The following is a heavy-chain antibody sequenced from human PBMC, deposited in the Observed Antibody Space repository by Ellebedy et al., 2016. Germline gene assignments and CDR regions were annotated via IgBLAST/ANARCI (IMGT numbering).Heavy chain of an antibody. Sequence: GESLKISCAASGFTFSVYWMHWVRQAPGKGLVWVSRVNGDGTGTTYADSVKGRFTISRDNANNKVYLQMNSLRAEDTAVYYCATGAGYYYDFWGRGTLVTVSS. D-gene: IGHD3-9*01. CDR1: GFTFSVYW. J-gene: IGHJ2*01. CDR2: VNGDGTGT. V-gene: IGHV3-74*01. CDR3: ATGAGYYYDF.